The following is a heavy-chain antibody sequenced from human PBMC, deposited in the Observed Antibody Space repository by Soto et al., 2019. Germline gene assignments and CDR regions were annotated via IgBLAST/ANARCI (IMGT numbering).Heavy chain of an antibody. V-gene: IGHV3-30*18. CDR3: AKESSSWLVDY. J-gene: IGHJ4*02. CDR2: ISYDGSNK. D-gene: IGHD6-13*01. CDR1: GFTFSSYG. Sequence: PGGSLRLSCAASGFTFSSYGMHWVRQAPGKGLEWVAVISYDGSNKYYADSVKGRFTISRDNSKNTLYLQMNSLRAEDTAVYYCAKESSSWLVDYWGQGTLVTVSS.